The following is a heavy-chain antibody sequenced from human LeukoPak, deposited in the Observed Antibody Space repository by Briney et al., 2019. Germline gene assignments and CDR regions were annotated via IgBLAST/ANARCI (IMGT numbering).Heavy chain of an antibody. V-gene: IGHV4-34*01. D-gene: IGHD3-22*01. CDR3: ARGALSSGYYYY. Sequence: SETLSLTCAVYGGSFSGYYWGGIRQPPGKGLGWIGEINHSGSTNYNPSLKSRVTISVDTSKNQFSLKLSSVTAADTAVYYCARGALSSGYYYYWGQGTLVTVSS. J-gene: IGHJ4*02. CDR2: INHSGST. CDR1: GGSFSGYY.